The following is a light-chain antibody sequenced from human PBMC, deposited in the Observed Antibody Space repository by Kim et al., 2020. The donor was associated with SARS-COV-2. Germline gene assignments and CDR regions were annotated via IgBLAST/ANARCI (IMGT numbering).Light chain of an antibody. V-gene: IGLV3-21*04. CDR2: YDS. CDR3: QVWDSSSDHYV. J-gene: IGLJ1*01. Sequence: SYELTQPPSVSVAPGKTARITCGGNNIGSKSVHWYQQKPGQAPVLVIYYDSDRPSGIPERFSGSNSGNTATLTISRVEAGGVADYYCQVWDSSSDHYVFG. CDR1: NIGSKS.